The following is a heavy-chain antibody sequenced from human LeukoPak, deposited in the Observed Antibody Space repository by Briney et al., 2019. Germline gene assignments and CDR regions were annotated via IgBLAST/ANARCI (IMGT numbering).Heavy chain of an antibody. J-gene: IGHJ5*02. CDR1: GFTFSSYG. D-gene: IGHD4-17*01. CDR3: ARGMTTVTTWWFDP. CDR2: IWYDGSNK. Sequence: GRSLRLSCAASGFTFSSYGMHWVRQAPGKGLEWVAVIWYDGSNKYYADSVKGRFTISRDNSKNTLYLQMNSLRAEDTAVYYCARGMTTVTTWWFDPWGQGTLVTVSS. V-gene: IGHV3-33*01.